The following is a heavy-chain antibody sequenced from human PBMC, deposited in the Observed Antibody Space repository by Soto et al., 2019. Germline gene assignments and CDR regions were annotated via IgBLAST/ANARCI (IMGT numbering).Heavy chain of an antibody. CDR2: ISSSGDTS. Sequence: PXVSLRLSCITSGFTFSSYAMSWVRQSPGKGLEWVSSISSSGDTSYNADSVKGRFSISRDNVKNTVYLHMDSLRAEDTAVYFCAKVRSAVVGAATNYWGQGTLVTVSS. CDR3: AKVRSAVVGAATNY. J-gene: IGHJ4*02. CDR1: GFTFSSYA. D-gene: IGHD2-15*01. V-gene: IGHV3-23*01.